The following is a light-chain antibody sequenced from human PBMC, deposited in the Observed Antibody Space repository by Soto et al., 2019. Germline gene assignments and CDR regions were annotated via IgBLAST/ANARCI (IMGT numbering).Light chain of an antibody. CDR3: AAWDDSLNSPRML. J-gene: IGLJ2*01. V-gene: IGLV1-44*01. CDR1: YSNIGSNT. CDR2: SNN. Sequence: QSLLTQPPSVSATPGQRVTISCSGTYSNIGSNTVAWYQRLPGAAPKLLIYSNNERPSGVPDRFSGSKSGSSASLAISGLQSEDEADYYCAAWDDSLNSPRMLFGGGTKRTVL.